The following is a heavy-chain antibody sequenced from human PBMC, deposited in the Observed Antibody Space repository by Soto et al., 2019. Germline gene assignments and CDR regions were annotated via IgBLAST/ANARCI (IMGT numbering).Heavy chain of an antibody. J-gene: IGHJ6*03. CDR1: GGSISSSSYY. CDR3: ARGTSESYYYYMDV. Sequence: SETLSLTCTVSGGSISSSSYYWGWIRQPPGKGLEWIGSIYYSGSTYYNPSLKSRVTISVDTSKNQFSLKLSSVTAADTAVYYCARGTSESYYYYMDVWGKGTTVTVSS. CDR2: IYYSGST. D-gene: IGHD3-10*01. V-gene: IGHV4-39*07.